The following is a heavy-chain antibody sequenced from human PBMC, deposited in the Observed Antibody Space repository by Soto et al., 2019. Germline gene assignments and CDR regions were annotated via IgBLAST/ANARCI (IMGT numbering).Heavy chain of an antibody. J-gene: IGHJ4*02. Sequence: PSETLSLTCTVSGGSISSYYWSWIRQPPGKGLEWIGYSYYSGSTNYNPSRESRGTISVDTSKNRCSLKLSSVTAADTAVYYCARGYYDSSFLLDYWGQGTLVTVSS. D-gene: IGHD3-22*01. V-gene: IGHV4-59*01. CDR2: SYYSGST. CDR1: GGSISSYY. CDR3: ARGYYDSSFLLDY.